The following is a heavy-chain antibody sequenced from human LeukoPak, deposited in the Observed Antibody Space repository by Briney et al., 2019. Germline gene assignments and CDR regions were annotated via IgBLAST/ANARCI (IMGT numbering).Heavy chain of an antibody. Sequence: PGGSLRLSCAASGFTFSGSAMHWVRQASGKGLEWVGRIRSKGNSYATAYAASVNGRFTISRDDSHNTAYLQMNSLKTEDTAVYYCTSMWKVGATSYFDYWGQGTLVTVSS. CDR2: IRSKGNSYAT. V-gene: IGHV3-73*01. D-gene: IGHD1-26*01. CDR3: TSMWKVGATSYFDY. J-gene: IGHJ4*02. CDR1: GFTFSGSA.